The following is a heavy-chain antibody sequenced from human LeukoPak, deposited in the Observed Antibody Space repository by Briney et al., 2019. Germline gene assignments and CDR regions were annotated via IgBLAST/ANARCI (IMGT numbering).Heavy chain of an antibody. V-gene: IGHV3-21*01. J-gene: IGHJ4*02. CDR3: ARGSGWGTY. CDR1: GFTFSSYS. CDR2: ISSSSSYI. Sequence: PGGSLRLSCAASGFTFSSYSMNWVRQAPGKGLEWVSSISSSSSYICYADSVKGRFTISRDNAKNSLYLQMNSLRAEDTAVYYCARGSGWGTYWGQGTLVTVSS. D-gene: IGHD6-19*01.